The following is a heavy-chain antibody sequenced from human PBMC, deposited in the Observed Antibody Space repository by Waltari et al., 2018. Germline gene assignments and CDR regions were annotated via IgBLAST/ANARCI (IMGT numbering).Heavy chain of an antibody. CDR1: GYTFTGYY. J-gene: IGHJ4*02. CDR3: AANGEEDNDSSGYYPGY. V-gene: IGHV1-2*02. Sequence: QVQLMQSGAEVKKPGASVKVSCKASGYTFTGYYMHWVRQAPGQGPEWMGWINPNSGATTYARNFRARVTMTRDTSISTAYMELRRLKSDDMAVYYCAANGEEDNDSSGYYPGYWGQGTLVTVSS. D-gene: IGHD3-22*01. CDR2: INPNSGAT.